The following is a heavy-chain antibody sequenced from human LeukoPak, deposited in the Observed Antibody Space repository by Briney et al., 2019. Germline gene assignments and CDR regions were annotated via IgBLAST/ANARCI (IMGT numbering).Heavy chain of an antibody. CDR3: ARRQAGDYFDY. J-gene: IGHJ4*02. Sequence: SETLSLTCTVSGASISPYYWSWIRQPPGKGLEWIGYIYYSGSTNYNPSLKSRVTISVDTSKNQFSLKLSSVTAADTAVYYCARRQAGDYFDYWGQGTLVTVSS. V-gene: IGHV4-59*08. CDR2: IYYSGST. CDR1: GASISPYY. D-gene: IGHD4-17*01.